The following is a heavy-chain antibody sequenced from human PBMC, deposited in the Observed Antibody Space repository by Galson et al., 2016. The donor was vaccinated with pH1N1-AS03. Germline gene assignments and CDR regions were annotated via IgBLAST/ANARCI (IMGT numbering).Heavy chain of an antibody. V-gene: IGHV5-51*01. CDR3: ARSDSMTRVTTIYSI. D-gene: IGHD4-17*01. CDR2: IYPGDSET. Sequence: QSGAEVKKPGESLKISCKASGYTFTYYWIGWVRQMPGKGLEWMGVIYPGDSETRYSPSFHGQVTISADKSTNTAYLQWSSLKASDTAMYYCARSDSMTRVTTIYSIWGQGVQVTVSS. CDR1: GYTFTYYW. J-gene: IGHJ4*02.